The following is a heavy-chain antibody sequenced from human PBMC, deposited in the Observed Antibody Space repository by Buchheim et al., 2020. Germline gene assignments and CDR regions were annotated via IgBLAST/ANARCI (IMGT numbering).Heavy chain of an antibody. V-gene: IGHV1-69*02. J-gene: IGHJ6*02. Sequence: QVQLVQSGAEVKKPGSSVKVSCKASGGTFSSYTISWVRQAPGQGLEWMGRIIPILGIANYAQKFQGRVTITADKSTSTAYMELSSLRSEDTAVYYCASGDCSGGSCYSYYYYGMDVWGQGIT. CDR3: ASGDCSGGSCYSYYYYGMDV. CDR2: IIPILGIA. D-gene: IGHD2-15*01. CDR1: GGTFSSYT.